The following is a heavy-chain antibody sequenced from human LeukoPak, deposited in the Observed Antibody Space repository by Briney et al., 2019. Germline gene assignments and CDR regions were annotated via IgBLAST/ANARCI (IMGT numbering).Heavy chain of an antibody. CDR3: ARHGRNPTPRYYYYGMDV. CDR1: GGSISSYY. CDR2: IYYSGST. V-gene: IGHV4-59*08. Sequence: SETLSLTCTVSGGSISSYYWSWIRQPPGKGLEWIGYIYYSGSTNYNPSLKSRVTISVDTSKNQFSLKLSSVTAADTAVYYCARHGRNPTPRYYYYGMDVWGQGTTVTVSS. J-gene: IGHJ6*02. D-gene: IGHD1-14*01.